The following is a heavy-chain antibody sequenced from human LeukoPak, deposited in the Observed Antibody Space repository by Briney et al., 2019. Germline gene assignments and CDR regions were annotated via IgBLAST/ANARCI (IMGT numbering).Heavy chain of an antibody. CDR3: AREGSYQVGANDY. V-gene: IGHV1-2*02. Sequence: ASVKVSCKASGYTFTGYYMHWVRQAPGQGLEWMGWINPNSGGTNYAQKFQGRVTMTRDTSISTAYMELSRLRSDDTAVYYCAREGSYQVGANDYWGQGTLVTVSS. CDR2: INPNSGGT. CDR1: GYTFTGYY. J-gene: IGHJ4*02. D-gene: IGHD1-26*01.